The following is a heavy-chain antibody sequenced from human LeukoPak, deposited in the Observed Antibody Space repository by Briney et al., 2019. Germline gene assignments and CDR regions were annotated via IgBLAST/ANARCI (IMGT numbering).Heavy chain of an antibody. D-gene: IGHD6-13*01. V-gene: IGHV3-23*01. CDR2: ISGSGGST. J-gene: IGHJ3*02. Sequence: GGSLRLSCAASGFTFSSYGMSWVRQAPGKGLEWVSAISGSGGSTYYADSVKGRFTISRDNSKNTLYLQMNSLRAEDTAVYYCARDWGYSSSWGERVDNDAFDIWGQGTMVTVSS. CDR3: ARDWGYSSSWGERVDNDAFDI. CDR1: GFTFSSYG.